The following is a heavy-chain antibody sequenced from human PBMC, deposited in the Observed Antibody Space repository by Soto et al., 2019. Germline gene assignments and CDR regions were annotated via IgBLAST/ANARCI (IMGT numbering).Heavy chain of an antibody. D-gene: IGHD2-15*01. CDR2: ISGSGGST. J-gene: IGHJ2*01. CDR3: ARGGYCIGGSCYSILRPWYFEL. Sequence: PGGSLRLSCAASGFTFSSYAMSWVRQAPGKGLEWVSAISGSGGSTYYADSVKGRFTISRDNSKNTLYLQMNSLRAEDMAVYYCARGGYCIGGSCYSILRPWYFELWGRGTLVTISS. V-gene: IGHV3-23*01. CDR1: GFTFSSYA.